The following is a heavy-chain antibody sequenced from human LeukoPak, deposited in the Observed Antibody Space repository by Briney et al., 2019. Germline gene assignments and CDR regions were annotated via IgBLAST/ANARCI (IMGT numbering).Heavy chain of an antibody. Sequence: GGSLRLSCAASGFTFIDYYMTWLRQAPGKGLDCVSYISSSGTTIYCADSLKGRFTISRDNAKKSLYLQMSSLRAEDTAVYYCAREDGTYWGQGTLVTVSS. CDR3: AREDGTY. CDR2: ISSSGTTI. D-gene: IGHD1-1*01. CDR1: GFTFIDYY. V-gene: IGHV3-11*01. J-gene: IGHJ4*02.